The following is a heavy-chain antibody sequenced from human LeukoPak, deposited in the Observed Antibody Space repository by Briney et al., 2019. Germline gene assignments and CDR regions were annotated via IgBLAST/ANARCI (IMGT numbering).Heavy chain of an antibody. Sequence: GGSLTLSCAASGFTFRSYWMRWLRQAPGKGLEWVANKKQEESEKYYVDSVKGRFTISRDNAKNSLYLQMNSLRAEDTAVYYCARSAAMVTGRFDYWGQGTLVTVSS. D-gene: IGHD5-18*01. J-gene: IGHJ4*02. CDR2: KKQEESEK. CDR3: ARSAAMVTGRFDY. V-gene: IGHV3-7*01. CDR1: GFTFRSYW.